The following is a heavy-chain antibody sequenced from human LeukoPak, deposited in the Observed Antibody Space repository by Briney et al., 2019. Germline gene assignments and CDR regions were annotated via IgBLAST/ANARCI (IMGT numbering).Heavy chain of an antibody. CDR3: ARDYYDSSGYVDY. D-gene: IGHD3-22*01. V-gene: IGHV4-38-2*02. Sequence: SETLSLTCTVSGYSISTGYYWGWIRQPPGKGLEWIGSIYYSGSTYYNPSLKSRVTISVDTSKNQFSLKLSSVTAADTAVYYCARDYYDSSGYVDYWGQGTLVTVSS. J-gene: IGHJ4*02. CDR2: IYYSGST. CDR1: GYSISTGYY.